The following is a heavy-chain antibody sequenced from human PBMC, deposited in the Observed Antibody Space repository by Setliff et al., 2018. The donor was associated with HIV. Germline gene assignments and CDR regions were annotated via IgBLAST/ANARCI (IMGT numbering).Heavy chain of an antibody. CDR3: ARLGYVSGGFYKTPGPHYFDY. D-gene: IGHD3-10*01. CDR2: IYYSGAT. Sequence: PSETLSLTCTVSGGSMSSSSYYWGWIRQTPDKGLEWIGIIYYSGATYYNPSLTSRVTISVDTSRNQFSLKLRSVTAADMAAYYCARLGYVSGGFYKTPGPHYFDYWGQGALVTVSS. J-gene: IGHJ4*02. CDR1: GGSMSSSSYY. V-gene: IGHV4-39*01.